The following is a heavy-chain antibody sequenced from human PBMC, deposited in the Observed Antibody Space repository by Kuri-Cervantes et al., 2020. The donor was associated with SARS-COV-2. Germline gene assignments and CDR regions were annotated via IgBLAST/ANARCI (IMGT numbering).Heavy chain of an antibody. J-gene: IGHJ6*02. Sequence: GSLRLSCAVSAYSISSDYYWGWIRQPPGEGLEWIGNIYHSGSTYYNPSLKSRVTISVDTSKNQFSLKLSSVTAADTAVYYCARERVAAAGRQYYYYGMDVWGQGTTVTVSS. CDR3: ARERVAAAGRQYYYYGMDV. V-gene: IGHV4-38-2*02. CDR1: AYSISSDYY. D-gene: IGHD6-13*01. CDR2: IYHSGST.